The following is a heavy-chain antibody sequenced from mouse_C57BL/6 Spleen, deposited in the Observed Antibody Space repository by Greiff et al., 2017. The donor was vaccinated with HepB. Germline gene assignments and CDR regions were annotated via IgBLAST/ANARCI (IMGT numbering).Heavy chain of an antibody. CDR3: TFYGSSLYYFDY. D-gene: IGHD1-1*01. CDR2: IDPEDGDT. Sequence: VQLQQSGAELVRPGASVKLSCTASGFNIKDYYMHWVKQRPEQGLEWIGRIDPEDGDTEYAPKFQGKATMTADTSSNTAYLQLSSLTSEDTAVYYCTFYGSSLYYFDYWGQGTTLTVSS. CDR1: GFNIKDYY. J-gene: IGHJ2*01. V-gene: IGHV14-1*01.